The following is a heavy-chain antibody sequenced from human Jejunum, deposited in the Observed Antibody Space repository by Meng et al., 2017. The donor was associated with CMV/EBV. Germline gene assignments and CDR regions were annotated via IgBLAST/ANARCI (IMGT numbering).Heavy chain of an antibody. CDR1: GYTFTTYG. V-gene: IGHV1-18*01. J-gene: IGHJ4*02. CDR2: ISAYNGNT. CDR3: ARASRVLGGFDY. D-gene: IGHD3-16*01. Sequence: QGQLVQSGGEVKEPGASLKVSCKASGYTFTTYGITWVRQAPGQGLEWMGWISAYNGNTNYAQKLQGRVTMTTDTSTSTAYMELRSLRSDDTAVYYCARASRVLGGFDYWGQGTLVTVSS.